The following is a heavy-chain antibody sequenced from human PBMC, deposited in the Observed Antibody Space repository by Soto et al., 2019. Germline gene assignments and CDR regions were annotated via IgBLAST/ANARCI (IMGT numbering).Heavy chain of an antibody. CDR2: IIPIFGTA. D-gene: IGHD3-3*01. CDR3: ATNYDFWSGYYFSYYYGMDV. V-gene: IGHV1-69*01. CDR1: GGTFSSYA. Sequence: QVQLVQSGAEVKKPGSSVKVSCKASGGTFSSYAISWVRQAPGQGLEWMGGIIPIFGTANYAQKFQGRVTITADESTSTAYMDLSSLRSEDTALYYCATNYDFWSGYYFSYYYGMDVWGQGTTVTVSS. J-gene: IGHJ6*02.